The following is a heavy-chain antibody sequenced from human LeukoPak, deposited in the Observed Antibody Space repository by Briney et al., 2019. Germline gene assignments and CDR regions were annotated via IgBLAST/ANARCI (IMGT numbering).Heavy chain of an antibody. V-gene: IGHV3-21*01. J-gene: IGHJ3*02. D-gene: IGHD3-16*01. CDR1: GFTFSSYS. Sequence: PGGSLRLSCAASGFTFSSYSMNWVRQAPGKGLEWVSSISSSSSYIYYADSVKGRFTISRDNAKNSLYLQMNSLRAEDTAVYHCAREDPYDTGAFDIWGRGTMVTVSS. CDR2: ISSSSSYI. CDR3: AREDPYDTGAFDI.